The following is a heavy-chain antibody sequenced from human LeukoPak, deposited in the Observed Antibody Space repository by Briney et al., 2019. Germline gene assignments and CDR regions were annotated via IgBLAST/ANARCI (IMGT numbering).Heavy chain of an antibody. CDR3: ARTYCGADCRPYFDY. J-gene: IGHJ4*02. CDR2: INSDGSMT. CDR1: GFTFSTYW. V-gene: IGHV3-74*01. D-gene: IGHD2-21*02. Sequence: PGGSLRLSCAASGFTFSTYWMHWFRQAPGKGLVWVSRINSDGSMTNYADSVKGRFTISRDNAENTLYLQMNSLRAEDTAVYYCARTYCGADCRPYFDYWGQGTLVTVSS.